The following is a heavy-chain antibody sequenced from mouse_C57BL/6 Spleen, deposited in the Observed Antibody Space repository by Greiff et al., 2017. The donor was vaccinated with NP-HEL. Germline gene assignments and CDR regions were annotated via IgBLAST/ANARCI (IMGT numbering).Heavy chain of an antibody. Sequence: VQLQESGPELVKPGASVKISCKASGYAFSSSWMNWVKQRPGTGLEWIGRIYPGDVDTNYNGKFKGKATLTAAKSSSTAYMQLSSLTSEDSAVYFCAREDDYDFYYFDYWGQGTTLTVSS. CDR2: IYPGDVDT. D-gene: IGHD2-4*01. CDR1: GYAFSSSW. V-gene: IGHV1-82*01. J-gene: IGHJ2*01. CDR3: AREDDYDFYYFDY.